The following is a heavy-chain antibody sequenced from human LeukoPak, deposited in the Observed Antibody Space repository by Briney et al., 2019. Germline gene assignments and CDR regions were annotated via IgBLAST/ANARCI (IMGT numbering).Heavy chain of an antibody. V-gene: IGHV4-30-4*01. J-gene: IGHJ3*02. CDR1: GGSISSGDYY. CDR3: ARAPREGGSGPPDAFDI. CDR2: IYYSGST. D-gene: IGHD3-10*01. Sequence: PSETLSLTCTVSGGSISSGDYYWSWIRQPPGKGLEWIGYIYYSGSTYYNPSLKSRVTISVDTSKNQFSLKLSSVTAADTAVYYCARAPREGGSGPPDAFDIWGQGTIVTVSS.